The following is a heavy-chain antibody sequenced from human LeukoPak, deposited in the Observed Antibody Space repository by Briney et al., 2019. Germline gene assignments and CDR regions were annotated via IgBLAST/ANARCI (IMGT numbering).Heavy chain of an antibody. CDR2: IYHSGST. CDR3: ARIIVVTSTDYFDS. CDR1: GGSISSGGYS. J-gene: IGHJ4*02. V-gene: IGHV4-30-2*01. D-gene: IGHD2/OR15-2a*01. Sequence: SETLSLTCAVSGGSISSGGYSWSWIRQPPGKGLEWIGYIYHSGSTYYNPSLKSRVTISVDTSKNQFSLKLSSVTAADTALYYCARIIVVTSTDYFDSWGQGTLVTVSS.